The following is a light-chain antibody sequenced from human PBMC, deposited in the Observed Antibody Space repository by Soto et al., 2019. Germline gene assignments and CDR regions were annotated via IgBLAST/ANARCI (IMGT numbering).Light chain of an antibody. J-gene: IGKJ4*01. CDR2: GAS. CDR1: QSVSSSY. CDR3: QQFSSYPLT. Sequence: EIVLTESPGTLSLSPREKATLSCRASQSVSSSYLAWYQQKPGQAPRLLIYGASSRATGIPDRFSGSGSGTDFTLTISRLEPEDFAVYYCQQFSSYPLTFGGGTKVDI. V-gene: IGKV3-20*01.